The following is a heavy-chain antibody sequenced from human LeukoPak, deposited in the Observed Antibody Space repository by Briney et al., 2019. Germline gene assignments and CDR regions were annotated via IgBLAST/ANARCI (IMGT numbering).Heavy chain of an antibody. Sequence: PSETLSLTCAVYGGSFSGYYWSWIRQPPGKGLEWIGEINHSGSTNYNPSLKSRVTISVDTSKNQFSLKLSSVTAADTAVYYCARGPGSSWYSYYYYYMDVWGKGTTVTVSS. D-gene: IGHD6-13*01. V-gene: IGHV4-34*01. CDR2: INHSGST. CDR1: GGSFSGYY. CDR3: ARGPGSSWYSYYYYYMDV. J-gene: IGHJ6*03.